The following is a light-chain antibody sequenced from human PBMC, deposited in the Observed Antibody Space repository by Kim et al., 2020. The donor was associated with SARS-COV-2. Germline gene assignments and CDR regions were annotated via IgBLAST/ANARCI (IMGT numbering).Light chain of an antibody. CDR3: QQYYSYPFT. CDR1: QGIDSY. Sequence: SASVGDSVTFSCRASQGIDSYLAWFQQKPGNAPKSLIYAASTLQSGVPSKFSGSGSGTDFTLTINSLQPEDSATYYCQQYYSYPFTFGQGTKLVI. V-gene: IGKV1-16*02. J-gene: IGKJ2*01. CDR2: AAS.